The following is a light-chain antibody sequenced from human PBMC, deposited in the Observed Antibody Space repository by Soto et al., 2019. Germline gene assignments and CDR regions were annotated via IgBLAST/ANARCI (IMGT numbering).Light chain of an antibody. CDR3: SSYTSSGTLV. J-gene: IGLJ1*01. CDR2: EVS. CDR1: SSDVGGYKH. Sequence: QSVLTQPASVSGSPGPSITISCTGTSSDVGGYKHVSWYQQHPGKAPKLMIFEVSNRPSGVSNRFSGSKSGNTASLTISGLQAEDEADYYCSSYTSSGTLVFGTGTKVTVL. V-gene: IGLV2-14*01.